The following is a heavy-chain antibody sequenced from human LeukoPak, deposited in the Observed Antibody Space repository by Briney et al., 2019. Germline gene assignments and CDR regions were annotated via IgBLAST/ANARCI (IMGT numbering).Heavy chain of an antibody. CDR3: ARVPSWLSDAFDI. J-gene: IGHJ3*02. CDR1: GFTLSTYS. V-gene: IGHV3-48*02. CDR2: ISSRSNAI. D-gene: IGHD3-10*01. Sequence: PPGGSLRLSCVASGFTLSTYSMNWVRQAPGKGLEWVSYISSRSNAIYYADSVKGRFTISRDNAKNSLYLQMNSLRDEDTAVYYCARVPSWLSDAFDIWGQGTMVTVSS.